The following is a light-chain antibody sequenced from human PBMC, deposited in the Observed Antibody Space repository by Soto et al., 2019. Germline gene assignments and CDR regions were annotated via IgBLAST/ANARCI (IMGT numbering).Light chain of an antibody. Sequence: QSALTQPASVSGSPGQSIAISCTGTSSDVGAYNYVSWYQQHPGKAPKLMIYDVNNRPSGVSNRFSGSKSGNTASLTISGLQAEDEADYYCCSYTTSSTYVFGTGTKLIVL. J-gene: IGLJ1*01. V-gene: IGLV2-14*03. CDR3: CSYTTSSTYV. CDR1: SSDVGAYNY. CDR2: DVN.